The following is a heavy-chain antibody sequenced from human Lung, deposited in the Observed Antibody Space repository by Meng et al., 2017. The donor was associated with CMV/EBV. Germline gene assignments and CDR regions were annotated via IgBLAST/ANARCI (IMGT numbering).Heavy chain of an antibody. CDR1: GGTFSNYA. J-gene: IGHJ6*02. V-gene: IGHV1-69*06. CDR2: IIPVVGTV. D-gene: IGHD6-13*01. CDR3: ARDSRGSTWYLLAGYYYGSGV. Sequence: SXXVSXKPSGGTFSNYAITWVRQAPGQGLEWMGGIIPVVGTVNYPQKFQGRVTITADKSTSTVYMELSSLRSEDTAVYYCARDSRGSTWYLLAGYYYGSGVGXQGTXVTVSS.